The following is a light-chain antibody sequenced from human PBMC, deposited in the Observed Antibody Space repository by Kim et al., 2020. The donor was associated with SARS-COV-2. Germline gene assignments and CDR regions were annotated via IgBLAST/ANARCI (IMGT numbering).Light chain of an antibody. CDR3: QHYDNLGVT. V-gene: IGKV1-33*01. Sequence: ASVEYSATNTVQARQAIINSLNWYQQQPGKAPKLLIYDASTLDTGVPSRFSGSGSGTDFTFTISSLQPEDYATYYCQHYDNLGVTFGQGTRLEIK. CDR1: QAIINS. J-gene: IGKJ5*01. CDR2: DAS.